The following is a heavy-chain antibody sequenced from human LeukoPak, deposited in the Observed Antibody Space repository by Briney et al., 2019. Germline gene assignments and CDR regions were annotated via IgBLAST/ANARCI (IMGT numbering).Heavy chain of an antibody. CDR3: ARDGLYRDAFDI. J-gene: IGHJ3*02. Sequence: SETLSLTCTVSGGSISSYYWSWIRQPPGKGLEWIGYIYYSGSTNYNPSLKSRVTISVDTSKNQFSLKLSSVTAADTAVYYCARDGLYRDAFDIWGQGTMVTVSS. CDR1: GGSISSYY. D-gene: IGHD2-2*01. V-gene: IGHV4-59*01. CDR2: IYYSGST.